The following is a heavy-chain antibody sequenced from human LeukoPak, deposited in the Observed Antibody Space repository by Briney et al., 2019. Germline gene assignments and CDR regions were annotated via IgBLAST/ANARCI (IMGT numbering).Heavy chain of an antibody. CDR2: INPNSGGT. CDR1: GYTFTGYY. Sequence: ASVKVSCKASGYTFTGYYMHWVRQAPGQGLEWMGWINPNSGGTNYAQKFQGRVTMTRDTSISTAYMELSRLRSDDTAVYYCARDMYPPRITGTNWFDPWGQGTLVTVSS. V-gene: IGHV1-2*02. D-gene: IGHD1-7*01. J-gene: IGHJ5*02. CDR3: ARDMYPPRITGTNWFDP.